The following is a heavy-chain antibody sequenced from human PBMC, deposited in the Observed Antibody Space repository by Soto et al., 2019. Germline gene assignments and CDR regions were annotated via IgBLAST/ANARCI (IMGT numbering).Heavy chain of an antibody. CDR3: ARVGEYCSSTSCQEDYYYGLEV. Sequence: ASVKVSCKASGYTFSKNDINWVRQATGQVLEWMGWMIPNSGYTAYAPKFQARLTMTRDTSTTTAYMELSSLRSEDTAVYYCARVGEYCSSTSCQEDYYYGLEVWGQGTPVTVSS. CDR1: GYTFSKND. CDR2: MIPNSGYT. J-gene: IGHJ6*02. V-gene: IGHV1-8*01. D-gene: IGHD2-2*01.